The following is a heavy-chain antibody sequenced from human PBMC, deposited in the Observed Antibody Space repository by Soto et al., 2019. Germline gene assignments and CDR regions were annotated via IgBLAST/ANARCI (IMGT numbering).Heavy chain of an antibody. D-gene: IGHD3-22*01. Sequence: QVQLQESGPGLVKPSQTLSLTCTVSGGSISSGGYYWSWIRQHPGKGLEWIGYIYYSGSTYYNPSLKSRVTISVDTSKNQFSLKLSSVTAADTAVYYCARVVTMIVVVIPDWYFDLWGRGTLVTVSS. CDR3: ARVVTMIVVVIPDWYFDL. V-gene: IGHV4-31*03. CDR1: GGSISSGGYY. J-gene: IGHJ2*01. CDR2: IYYSGST.